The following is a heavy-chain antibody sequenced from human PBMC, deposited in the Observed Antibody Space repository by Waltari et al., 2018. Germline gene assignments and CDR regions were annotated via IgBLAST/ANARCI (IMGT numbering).Heavy chain of an antibody. V-gene: IGHV4-34*01. CDR2: INHSGST. D-gene: IGHD2-15*01. CDR3: ARGDQDIVVVVAATTWFDP. J-gene: IGHJ5*02. CDR1: GGSFSGYY. Sequence: QVQLQQWGAGLLKPSGTLSLTCAVYGGSFSGYYWSWIRQPPGKGLEWIGEINHSGSTNYNPSLKSRVTISVDTSKNQFSLKLSSVTAADTAVYYCARGDQDIVVVVAATTWFDPWGQGTLVTVSS.